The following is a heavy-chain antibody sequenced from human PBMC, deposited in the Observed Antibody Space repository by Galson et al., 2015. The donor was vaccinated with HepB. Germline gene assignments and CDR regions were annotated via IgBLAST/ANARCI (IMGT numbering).Heavy chain of an antibody. Sequence: SLRLSCAASGFTFSSYSMNWVRQAPGKGLEWVSYISSSSSTIYYADSVKGRFTISRDNAKNSLYLQMNSLRAEDTAVYYCARDRYMVRGVPRSYWGQGTLVTVSS. CDR2: ISSSSSTI. CDR1: GFTFSSYS. J-gene: IGHJ4*02. CDR3: ARDRYMVRGVPRSY. V-gene: IGHV3-48*04. D-gene: IGHD3-10*01.